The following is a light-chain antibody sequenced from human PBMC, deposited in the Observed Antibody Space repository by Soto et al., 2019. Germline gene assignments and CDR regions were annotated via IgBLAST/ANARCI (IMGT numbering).Light chain of an antibody. CDR3: QKYNSAPLT. CDR1: QGISNY. CDR2: AAS. Sequence: DIQMTQSPSSLSASVGDRVTITCRASQGISNYLAWYQQKPGQLPKLLISAASTLQSGVPSRFSGSGSGTDFTLTISSLQPEDVATYYGQKYNSAPLTFGVGTTVEIK. J-gene: IGKJ4*01. V-gene: IGKV1-27*01.